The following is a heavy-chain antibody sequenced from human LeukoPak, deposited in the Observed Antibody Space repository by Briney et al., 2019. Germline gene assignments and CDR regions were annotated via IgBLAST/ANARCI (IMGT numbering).Heavy chain of an antibody. CDR3: ARAYASYFLTYY. V-gene: IGHV4-59*01. Sequence: ASETLSLTCTVSGGSISTYYWNWLRQPPGEGVEGVGFISYTASTNYTPSLTRRPTISVDTSKNQFSLKLSSVTAADTAVYYCARAYASYFLTYYWGQGTLVTVSS. D-gene: IGHD1-26*01. CDR2: ISYTAST. J-gene: IGHJ4*02. CDR1: GGSISTYY.